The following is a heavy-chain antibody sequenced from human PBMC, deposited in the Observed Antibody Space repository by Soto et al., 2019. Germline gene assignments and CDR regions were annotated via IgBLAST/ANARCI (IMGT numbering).Heavy chain of an antibody. CDR2: IYYSGNT. CDR1: AASITRVDYY. J-gene: IGHJ5*02. Sequence: SDTLPLTCTVSAASITRVDYYWSWIRQPPGKGLEWIGYIYYSGNTYYNPSLKSRVTISVDTSKNQFSLKLSSVTAADTAGYYCVRVGHINWFDPWGQGTLVTVS. V-gene: IGHV4-30-4*02. CDR3: VRVGHINWFDP. D-gene: IGHD2-21*01.